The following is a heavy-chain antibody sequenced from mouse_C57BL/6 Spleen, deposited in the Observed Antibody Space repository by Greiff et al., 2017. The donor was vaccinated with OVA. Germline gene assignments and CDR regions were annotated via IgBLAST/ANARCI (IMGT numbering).Heavy chain of an antibody. D-gene: IGHD2-1*01. CDR3: ARLNYLYAMDY. CDR2: IYPGDGDT. J-gene: IGHJ4*01. V-gene: IGHV1-82*01. CDR1: GYAFSSSW. Sequence: QVQLQQSGPELVKPGASVKISCKASGYAFSSSWMNWVKQRPGKGLEWIGRIYPGDGDTNYNGKFKGKATLTADKSSSTAYMQLSSLTSEDSAVYFCARLNYLYAMDYWGQGTSVTVSS.